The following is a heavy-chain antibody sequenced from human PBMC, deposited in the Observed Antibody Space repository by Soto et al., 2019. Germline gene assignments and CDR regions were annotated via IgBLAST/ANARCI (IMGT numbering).Heavy chain of an antibody. V-gene: IGHV3-15*01. D-gene: IGHD3-22*01. CDR2: IKSKTDGGTT. CDR1: GFTFSSYS. J-gene: IGHJ3*02. Sequence: TGGSLRLSCAASGFTFSSYSMNWVRQAPGKGLEWVGRIKSKTDGGTTDYAAPVKGRFTISRDDSKNTLYLQMNSLKTEDTAVYYCTTNLDYYDSSGDDAFDIWGQGTMVTVSS. CDR3: TTNLDYYDSSGDDAFDI.